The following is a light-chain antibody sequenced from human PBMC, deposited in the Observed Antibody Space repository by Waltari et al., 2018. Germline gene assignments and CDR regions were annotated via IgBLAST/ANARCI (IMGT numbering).Light chain of an antibody. Sequence: QSALTQPASVSGSPGQSITISCTGIGSAIDDSDFVSWYQHQPGKAPRVIIFDVTNRPSGISHRFSASKSANTASLTISGLQPEDEGDYYYTSQALDGVVLFGGGTQVTV. CDR3: TSQALDGVVL. V-gene: IGLV2-14*03. CDR2: DVT. CDR1: GSAIDDSDF. J-gene: IGLJ2*01.